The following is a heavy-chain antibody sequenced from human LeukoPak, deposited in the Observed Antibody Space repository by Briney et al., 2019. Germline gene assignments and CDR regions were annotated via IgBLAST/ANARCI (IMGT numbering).Heavy chain of an antibody. D-gene: IGHD2-15*01. Sequence: SETLSLTCTVSGGSISSYYWSWIRQPPGKGLEWIGTIYYSGNTYYNPSLKSRVTISVDTSKNQFSLKLSSVTAAHTAVYYCARHPSTEVGATGYFYGMDVWGQGTTVTVSS. CDR1: GGSISSYY. CDR2: IYYSGNT. V-gene: IGHV4-59*04. CDR3: ARHPSTEVGATGYFYGMDV. J-gene: IGHJ6*02.